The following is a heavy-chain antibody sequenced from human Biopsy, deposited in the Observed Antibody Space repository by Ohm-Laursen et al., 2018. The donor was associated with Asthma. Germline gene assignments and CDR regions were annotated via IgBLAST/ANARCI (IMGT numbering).Heavy chain of an antibody. D-gene: IGHD3-22*01. V-gene: IGHV1-69*01. CDR3: ARSYDTDSYPVLVLDY. CDR2: LIPVLGTA. Sequence: FSVKVSCKPSGDSLGSFINYAISWVRQAPRQGLEWMGGLIPVLGTADYAPMFEGRVTITADESTSTAYLELTSLRFEDTAVYYCARSYDTDSYPVLVLDYWGQGTLVTVSS. CDR1: GDSLGSFINYA. J-gene: IGHJ4*02.